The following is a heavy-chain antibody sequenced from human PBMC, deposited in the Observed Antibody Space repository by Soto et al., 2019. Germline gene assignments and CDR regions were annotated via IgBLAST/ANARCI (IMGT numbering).Heavy chain of an antibody. V-gene: IGHV1-46*01. CDR1: GYTFTSYY. D-gene: IGHD2-15*01. Sequence: GASVKVSCKASGYTFTSYYMHWVRQAPGQGLEWMGIINPSGGSTSYAQKFQGRVTMTRDTSTSTAYMELSSLRSDDTAVYYCARVRVEVVAAYYYYGIDVWGQGATDTVSS. CDR3: ARVRVEVVAAYYYYGIDV. CDR2: INPSGGST. J-gene: IGHJ6*02.